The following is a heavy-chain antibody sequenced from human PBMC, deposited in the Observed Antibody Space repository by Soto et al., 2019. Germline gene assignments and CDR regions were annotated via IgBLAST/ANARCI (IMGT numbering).Heavy chain of an antibody. J-gene: IGHJ3*02. CDR2: IIPILGIA. D-gene: IGHD5-12*01. Sequence: ASVKVSCKASGGTFSSYAISWVRQAPGQGLEWMGGIIPILGIANYAQKFQGRVTITADKSTSTAYMELSNLRSEDTAVYYCARETQSGYDYAFDIWGQGTMVTVSS. CDR3: ARETQSGYDYAFDI. V-gene: IGHV1-69*10. CDR1: GGTFSSYA.